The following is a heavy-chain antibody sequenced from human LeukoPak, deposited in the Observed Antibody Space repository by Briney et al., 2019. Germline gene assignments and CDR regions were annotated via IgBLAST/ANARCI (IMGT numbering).Heavy chain of an antibody. D-gene: IGHD1-1*01. CDR1: GFTFSGSA. CDR3: TSRMTTYDYYYYYGMDV. Sequence: GGSLRLSCAASGFTFSGSAMHWVRQASGQGLEWVGRIRSKANSCAPAYAASVKVRFTISRDDSKNTAHLQMKSLKTDDTAVYYCTSRMTTYDYYYYYGMDVWGQGTTVTVSS. CDR2: IRSKANSCAP. J-gene: IGHJ6*02. V-gene: IGHV3-73*01.